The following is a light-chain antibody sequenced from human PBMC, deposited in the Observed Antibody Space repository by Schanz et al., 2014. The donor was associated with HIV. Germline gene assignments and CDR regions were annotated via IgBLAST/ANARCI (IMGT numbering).Light chain of an antibody. CDR3: QQYGSSPRT. J-gene: IGKJ1*01. Sequence: EIVLTQSPVILSLSPGERATLSCRASQTVSSNSLGWYQQKPGQAPRLLIYGASSRATGIPDRFSGSGSGTDFTLTISRLEPEDFAVYYCQQYGSSPRTFGQGTKVEIK. V-gene: IGKV3-20*01. CDR2: GAS. CDR1: QTVSSNS.